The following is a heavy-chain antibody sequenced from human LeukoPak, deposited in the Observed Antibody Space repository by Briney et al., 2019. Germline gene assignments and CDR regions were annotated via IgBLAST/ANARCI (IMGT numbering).Heavy chain of an antibody. CDR1: GYTFTNYC. Sequence: ASVKVSCKASGYTFTNYCMHWVRQAPGQGLEWLRVINTGGGTTSSAQKFQGRVTMTRDTSTSTVYMELSSLTSEDTAVYYCARDSGQFDYWGQGTLVTVSS. D-gene: IGHD5-12*01. CDR2: INTGGGTT. J-gene: IGHJ4*02. CDR3: ARDSGQFDY. V-gene: IGHV1-46*01.